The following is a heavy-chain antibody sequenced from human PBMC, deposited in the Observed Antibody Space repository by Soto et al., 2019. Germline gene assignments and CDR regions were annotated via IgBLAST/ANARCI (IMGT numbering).Heavy chain of an antibody. CDR3: ARDTPSSSWSYYYYGMDV. V-gene: IGHV1-2*04. CDR2: INPNSGGT. D-gene: IGHD6-13*01. CDR1: GYTFTGYY. Sequence: ASVKVSCKASGYTFTGYYMHWVRQAPGQGLEWMGWINPNSGGTNYAQKFQGWVTMTRDTSISTAYMELSRLRSDDTAVYYCARDTPSSSWSYYYYGMDVWGQGTKVTVSS. J-gene: IGHJ6*02.